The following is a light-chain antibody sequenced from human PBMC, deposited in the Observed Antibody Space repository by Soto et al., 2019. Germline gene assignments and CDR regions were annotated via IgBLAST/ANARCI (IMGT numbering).Light chain of an antibody. J-gene: IGKJ5*01. Sequence: EIVMTQSPATLSVSPGERATLSCKASQSVSNNLAWYQQKPGQAPRLLIYGASTRATGIPARFSVRGSGTDFTLTISSLQSEDFAIYYCQQYNNWPPITFGQGTRLEIK. V-gene: IGKV3-15*01. CDR2: GAS. CDR1: QSVSNN. CDR3: QQYNNWPPIT.